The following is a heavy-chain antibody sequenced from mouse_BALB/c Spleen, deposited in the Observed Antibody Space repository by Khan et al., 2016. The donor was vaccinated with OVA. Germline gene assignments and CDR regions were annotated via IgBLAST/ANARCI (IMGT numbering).Heavy chain of an antibody. D-gene: IGHD1-2*01. CDR2: INPGSGAI. Sequence: QVQLQQPGAELVRPGTSVKVSCKASGYAFTDYSIEWLKQRPGQGPEWIAVINPGSGAIIYNEKFKDKATLTTDKPSSTAYMQLTSLTSADSAVSFGSRAGYGFGAYWGPGTLVTVSA. J-gene: IGHJ3*01. CDR1: GYAFTDYS. V-gene: IGHV1-54*03. CDR3: SRAGYGFGAY.